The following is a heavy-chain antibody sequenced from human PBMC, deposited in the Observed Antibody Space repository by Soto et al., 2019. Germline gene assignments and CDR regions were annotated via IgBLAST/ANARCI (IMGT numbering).Heavy chain of an antibody. V-gene: IGHV4-59*01. CDR2: IYYSGST. J-gene: IGHJ5*02. CDR1: GGSISSYY. CDR3: ARDGNWFDP. Sequence: SETLSLTCTVSGGSISSYYWSWIRQPPGKGLEWIGYIYYSGSTNYNPSLESRVTISVDTSKNQFSLKLSSVTAADTAVYYCARDGNWFDPWGQGTLVTVSS.